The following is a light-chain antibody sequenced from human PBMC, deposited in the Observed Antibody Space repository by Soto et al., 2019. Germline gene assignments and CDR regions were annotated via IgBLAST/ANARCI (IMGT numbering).Light chain of an antibody. CDR2: EGS. V-gene: IGLV2-23*01. J-gene: IGLJ2*01. CDR3: CSYADSSTLV. CDR1: SSDIGSYNV. Sequence: QPVLTQPASVSGSPGQSITISCTGTSSDIGSYNVVSWYQKHPGKAPKLMIYEGSKRPSGVSNRFSGSKSGNTASLTISGLQADDEADYYCCSYADSSTLVFGGGTKVTVL.